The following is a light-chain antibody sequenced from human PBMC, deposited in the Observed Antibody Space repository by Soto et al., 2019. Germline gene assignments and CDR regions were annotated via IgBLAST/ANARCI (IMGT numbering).Light chain of an antibody. CDR1: QSVSNNY. J-gene: IGKJ1*01. V-gene: IGKV3-20*01. CDR2: GAS. CDR3: QQYSSRWT. Sequence: EIVLPQSPGPLSLSPGERSTLSCMTRQSVSNNYLAWYQQKPGQAPRLLIYGASSRATGIPDRCGGRGCGTDFTLSISRLEPEDYAVYCCQQYSSRWTFGQGTKVDIK.